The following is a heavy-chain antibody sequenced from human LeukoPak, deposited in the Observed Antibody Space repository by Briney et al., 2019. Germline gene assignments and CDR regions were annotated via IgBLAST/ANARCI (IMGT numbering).Heavy chain of an antibody. CDR2: ISGSGGST. CDR1: GFTFSSYA. V-gene: IGHV3-23*01. Sequence: GGSLRLSCAASGFTFSSYALSGVRPAPGKGLALVAAISGSGGSTYFPDSVKVRFTNSRDNSKNPLYLQMYSLSAEDTAVYYCAKGPSSRPDAFAIWGQGTMVTVSS. CDR3: AKGPSSRPDAFAI. J-gene: IGHJ3*02. D-gene: IGHD6-13*01.